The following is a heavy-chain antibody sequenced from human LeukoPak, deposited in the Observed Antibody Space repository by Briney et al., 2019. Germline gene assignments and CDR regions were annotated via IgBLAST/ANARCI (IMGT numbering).Heavy chain of an antibody. Sequence: PSETLSLTRTVSGGFIRHYYWRWLRQPPSKGLEGIGYIYYSGCTNYNPSLKSRVTISIDTSKNQVSLKLSSVTAADTAVYYCARGEMATVYGMDVWDQGTTVTVSS. CDR1: GGFIRHYY. D-gene: IGHD5-24*01. CDR3: ARGEMATVYGMDV. V-gene: IGHV4-59*01. CDR2: IYYSGCT. J-gene: IGHJ6*02.